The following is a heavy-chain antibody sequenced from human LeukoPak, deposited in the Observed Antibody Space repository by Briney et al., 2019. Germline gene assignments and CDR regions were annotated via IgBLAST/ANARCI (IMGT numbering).Heavy chain of an antibody. V-gene: IGHV3-30*02. D-gene: IGHD6-19*01. CDR3: ASSRIAVAGESDY. CDR2: IRYDGSNK. Sequence: GGSLRLSCAASGFTFSSYGMHWVRQAPGKGLEWVAFIRYDGSNKYCADSVKGRFTISRDNSKNTLYLQMNSLRAEDTAAYYCASSRIAVAGESDYWGQGTLVTVSS. CDR1: GFTFSSYG. J-gene: IGHJ4*02.